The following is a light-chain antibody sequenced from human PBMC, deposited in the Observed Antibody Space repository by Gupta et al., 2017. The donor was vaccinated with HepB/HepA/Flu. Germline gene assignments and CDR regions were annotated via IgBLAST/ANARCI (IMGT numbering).Light chain of an antibody. CDR2: GNR. CDR1: SPHIVAGYA. J-gene: IGLJ2*01. Sequence: QSVLTQPPSVSGAPGQRVTISCTGSSPHIVAGYAVHWKRQLPGTGAKILVYGNRNRPSGVPDRFSGYKSGTSAALASTGLQAEDEADYYWQSYDSSRGGSVVFGGGTKMTV. V-gene: IGLV1-40*01. CDR3: QSYDSSRGGSVV.